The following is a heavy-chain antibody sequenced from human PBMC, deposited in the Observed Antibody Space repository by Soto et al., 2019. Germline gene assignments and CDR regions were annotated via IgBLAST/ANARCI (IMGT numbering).Heavy chain of an antibody. CDR2: ISYDGSNK. J-gene: IGHJ4*02. CDR3: AKDSESGVSFGGTGFDY. Sequence: GGSLRLSCAASGFPFSIYGMHLVRQAPGKGLEWVAVISYDGSNKYYADSVKGRFTISRDNSKKTLYLQMSSLRAEDTAVYYCAKDSESGVSFGGTGFDYWGQGNMVTVSS. D-gene: IGHD3-10*01. CDR1: GFPFSIYG. V-gene: IGHV3-30*18.